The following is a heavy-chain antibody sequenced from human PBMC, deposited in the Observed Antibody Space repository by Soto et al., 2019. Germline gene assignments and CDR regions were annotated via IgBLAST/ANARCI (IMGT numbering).Heavy chain of an antibody. Sequence: QVQLVESGGGVVQPGRSLRLSCAASGFTFSSYGMHWVRQAPGKGLEWVAVIWYDGSNKYYADSVKGRFTISRDNSKNTLYPQMNSLRAEDTAVYYCARPKADYGDYYFDYWGQGTLVTVSS. D-gene: IGHD4-17*01. J-gene: IGHJ4*02. CDR3: ARPKADYGDYYFDY. CDR2: IWYDGSNK. CDR1: GFTFSSYG. V-gene: IGHV3-33*01.